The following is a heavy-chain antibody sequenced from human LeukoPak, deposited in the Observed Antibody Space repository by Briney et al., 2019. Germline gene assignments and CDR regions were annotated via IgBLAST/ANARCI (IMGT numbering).Heavy chain of an antibody. CDR1: GGSISSYY. J-gene: IGHJ4*02. D-gene: IGHD3-22*01. CDR3: ARALGPTYYYDSSGADY. Sequence: SETLSLTCSVSGGSISSYYWSWIRQPAGKGLEWIGRVYTSGSTNYNPSLKSRVTMSVDTSKNQFSLKLSSVTAADTAVYYCARALGPTYYYDSSGADYWGQGTLVTVSS. V-gene: IGHV4-4*07. CDR2: VYTSGST.